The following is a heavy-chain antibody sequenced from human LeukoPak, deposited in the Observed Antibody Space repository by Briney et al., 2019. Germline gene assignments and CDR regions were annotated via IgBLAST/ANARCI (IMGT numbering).Heavy chain of an antibody. Sequence: GGSLRLSCAASQFTFSSHAMNWVRQAPGKGLDWVAVMSFDGSHIYYADSVKGRFTISRDNSKNTLFLQMNSLNADDTAVYYCARGGTYYYQYYYMDVWGKGTTVTVSS. D-gene: IGHD3-16*01. V-gene: IGHV3-30*01. J-gene: IGHJ6*03. CDR2: MSFDGSHI. CDR3: ARGGTYYYQYYYMDV. CDR1: QFTFSSHA.